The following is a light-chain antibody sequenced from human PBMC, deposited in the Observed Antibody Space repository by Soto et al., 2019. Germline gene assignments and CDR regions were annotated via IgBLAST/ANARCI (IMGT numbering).Light chain of an antibody. CDR3: SSYAGRYSVV. CDR2: DVS. Sequence: QSALTQPRSVSGSPGQSVTLSCTGTSSDVGGYNFVSWYQQHPGKAPKVMIYDVSQRSSGVPDRFSGSKSGNTASLTISGLQAEDEADYYCSSYAGRYSVVFGGGTKLTVL. J-gene: IGLJ2*01. CDR1: SSDVGGYNF. V-gene: IGLV2-11*01.